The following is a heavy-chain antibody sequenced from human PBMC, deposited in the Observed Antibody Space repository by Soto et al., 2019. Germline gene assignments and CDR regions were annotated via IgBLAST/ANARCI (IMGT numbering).Heavy chain of an antibody. V-gene: IGHV3-23*01. CDR3: TKDVTGDIGADY. J-gene: IGHJ4*02. CDR2: IKTSGDSI. Sequence: SLRLSCAASGFAFSSCVMSWVRQAPGKGLEWVSTIKTSGDSIFYADPVKGRFTASRDDSRNTLYLQMDSLRAEDTATYYCTKDVTGDIGADYWGPGTPVTVSS. CDR1: GFAFSSCV. D-gene: IGHD2-21*02.